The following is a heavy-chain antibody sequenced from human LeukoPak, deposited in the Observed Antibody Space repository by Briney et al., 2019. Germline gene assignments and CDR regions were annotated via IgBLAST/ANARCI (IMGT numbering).Heavy chain of an antibody. CDR1: GFTFSSYW. J-gene: IGHJ4*02. CDR3: ARDPGYSGYGGLDY. CDR2: INSNGSST. D-gene: IGHD5-12*01. Sequence: GGSLRLSCAASGFTFSSYWMHWVRQAPGKGLVWVSRINSNGSSTSYADSVKGRFTISRDNAKNTLYLQMNSLRAEDTAVYYCARDPGYSGYGGLDYWGQGTLVTVSS. V-gene: IGHV3-74*01.